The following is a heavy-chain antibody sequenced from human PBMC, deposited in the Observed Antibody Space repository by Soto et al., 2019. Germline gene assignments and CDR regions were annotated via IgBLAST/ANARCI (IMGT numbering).Heavy chain of an antibody. V-gene: IGHV4-39*01. CDR3: ARLQAVATVPVDY. J-gene: IGHJ4*02. CDR1: GGSISSSSYY. CDR2: IYYSGST. Sequence: PSETLSLTCTVSGGSISSSSYYWGWIRQPPGKGLEWIGSIYYSGSTYYNPSLKSRVTISVDTSKNQFSLKLSSVTAADTAVYYCARLQAVATVPVDYWGQGTLVTVSS. D-gene: IGHD5-12*01.